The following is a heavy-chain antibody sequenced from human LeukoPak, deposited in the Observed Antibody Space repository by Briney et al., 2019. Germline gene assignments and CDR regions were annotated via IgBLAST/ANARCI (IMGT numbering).Heavy chain of an antibody. CDR2: IYTSGST. V-gene: IGHV4-61*02. J-gene: IGHJ5*02. Sequence: SETLSLTCTVSGGSISSGSYYWSWIRQPAGKGLEWIGRIYTSGSTNYNPSLKSRVTISVDTSKNQFSLKLSSATAADTAVYYCARTRAGTWSDPWGQGTLVTVSS. CDR1: GGSISSGSYY. D-gene: IGHD6-13*01. CDR3: ARTRAGTWSDP.